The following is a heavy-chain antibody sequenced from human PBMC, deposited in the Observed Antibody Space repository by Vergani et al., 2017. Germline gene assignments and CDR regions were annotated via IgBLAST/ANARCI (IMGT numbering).Heavy chain of an antibody. J-gene: IGHJ4*02. Sequence: QVQLQESGPGLVKASQTLSLTCSVSGAYVGSGGYYWSWVRQRPGMGLDWIGYIYYSGTTYYNPSLKSRVTISVDTSKNQFSLKLSSVTAADTAVYYCARDPHSRSGYVGGFDYWGQGTLVTVSS. CDR3: ARDPHSRSGYVGGFDY. CDR2: IYYSGTT. CDR1: GAYVGSGGYY. D-gene: IGHD5-12*01. V-gene: IGHV4-30-4*08.